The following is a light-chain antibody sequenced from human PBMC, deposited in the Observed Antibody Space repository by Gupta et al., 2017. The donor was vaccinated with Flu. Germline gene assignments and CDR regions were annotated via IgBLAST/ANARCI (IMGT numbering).Light chain of an antibody. CDR3: CSYAGSSTLV. CDR1: SSDVGSYNL. J-gene: IGLJ2*01. Sequence: TISCTGTSSDVGSYNLVSWYQQHPGKAPNLMIYEGSKRPSGVSNRFSGSKSGNTASLTISGLQAEDEADYYCCSYAGSSTLVFGGGTKLTVL. V-gene: IGLV2-23*01. CDR2: EGS.